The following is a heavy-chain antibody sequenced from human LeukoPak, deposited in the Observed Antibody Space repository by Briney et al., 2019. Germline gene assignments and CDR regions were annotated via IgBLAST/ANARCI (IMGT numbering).Heavy chain of an antibody. CDR1: GYTFSDFY. Sequence: ASVKVSCKASGYTFSDFYMHWVRQAPGQGLEWMGIINPSGGSTSYAQKFQGRVTMTRDTSTSTVYMELSSLRSEDTAVYYCARSGVGRSGWYDWGQGTLVTVSS. V-gene: IGHV1-46*01. D-gene: IGHD6-19*01. J-gene: IGHJ4*02. CDR3: ARSGVGRSGWYD. CDR2: INPSGGST.